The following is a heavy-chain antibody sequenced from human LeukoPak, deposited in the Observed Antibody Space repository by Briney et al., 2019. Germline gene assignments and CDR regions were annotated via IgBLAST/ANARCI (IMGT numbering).Heavy chain of an antibody. D-gene: IGHD3-10*01. J-gene: IGHJ4*02. CDR2: VSFDGSNK. Sequence: GGSLRLSCAASGFTFSTYAMHWVRQAPGKGLEWVAVVSFDGSNKYYADSVKGRFTISRDNSKNTLYLQMNTLRAEDTAVYYCARNYGSGSYYNVGDYWGQGTLVTVSS. V-gene: IGHV3-30*04. CDR3: ARNYGSGSYYNVGDY. CDR1: GFTFSTYA.